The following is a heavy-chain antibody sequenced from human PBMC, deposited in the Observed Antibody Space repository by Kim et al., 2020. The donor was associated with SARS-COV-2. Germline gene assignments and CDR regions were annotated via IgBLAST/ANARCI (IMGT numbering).Heavy chain of an antibody. J-gene: IGHJ4*02. CDR2: IWYDGSNK. CDR1: GFTFSSYG. CDR3: AREWGGGYPDY. D-gene: IGHD3-22*01. Sequence: GGSLRLSCAASGFTFSSYGMHWVRQAPGKGLEWVAVIWYDGSNKYYADSVKGRFTISRDNSKNTLYLQMNSLRAEDTAVYYCAREWGGGYPDYWGQGTLVTVSS. V-gene: IGHV3-33*01.